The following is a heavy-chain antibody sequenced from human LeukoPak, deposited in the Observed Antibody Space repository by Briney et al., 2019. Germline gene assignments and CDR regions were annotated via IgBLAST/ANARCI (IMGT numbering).Heavy chain of an antibody. D-gene: IGHD3-9*01. J-gene: IGHJ3*02. CDR3: ARHSTLTRSAFDI. CDR2: IYYSGST. Sequence: SETLSLTCTVSGGSISSYYWSWIRQPPGKGLEWIGYIYYSGSTNYNPSLKSRVTISVDTSKNQFSLKLSSVTAADTAVYYCARHSTLTRSAFDIWGQGTMVTVSS. CDR1: GGSISSYY. V-gene: IGHV4-59*08.